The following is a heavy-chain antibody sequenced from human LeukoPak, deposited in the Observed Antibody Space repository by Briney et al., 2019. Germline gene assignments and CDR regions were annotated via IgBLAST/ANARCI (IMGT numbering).Heavy chain of an antibody. V-gene: IGHV1-2*02. CDR3: AIDSSGYFYSRSSPDAFDI. J-gene: IGHJ3*02. Sequence: GASVKVSCKASGYTFTNYAISWVRQAPGQGLEWMGWINPNSGGTNYAQKFQGRVTMTRDTSISTAYMELSRLRSDDTAVYYCAIDSSGYFYSRSSPDAFDIWGQGTMVTVSS. D-gene: IGHD3-22*01. CDR1: GYTFTNYA. CDR2: INPNSGGT.